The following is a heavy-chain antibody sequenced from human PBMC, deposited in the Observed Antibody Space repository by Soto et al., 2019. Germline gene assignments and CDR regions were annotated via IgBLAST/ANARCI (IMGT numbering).Heavy chain of an antibody. CDR3: SRGEWKLRH. CDR1: GYTFNSYD. CDR2: MSPTSGNT. Sequence: QVQLVQSGAEVKKPGDSVKVSCKASGYTFNSYDINWVRQATGQGPEWMGWMSPTSGNTGYAQKFQGRVTMTRDTSINTAYMELTSLTSEDTAVYYCSRGEWKLRHWGQGTLVTVSS. D-gene: IGHD3-3*01. V-gene: IGHV1-8*02. J-gene: IGHJ4*02.